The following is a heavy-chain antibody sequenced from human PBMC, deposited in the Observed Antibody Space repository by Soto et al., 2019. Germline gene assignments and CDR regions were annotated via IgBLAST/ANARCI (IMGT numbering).Heavy chain of an antibody. Sequence: SETLSLTCAVSGGSISSSNWWNWVRQPPGKGPEWIGEIYHTGNTNYNPSLKSRVTISVDKSNNQFSLKLSSVTAADTAVYYCARDLTTATRGAFDIWGQGTMVTVSS. D-gene: IGHD3-10*01. J-gene: IGHJ3*02. CDR1: GGSISSSNW. CDR2: IYHTGNT. V-gene: IGHV4-4*02. CDR3: ARDLTTATRGAFDI.